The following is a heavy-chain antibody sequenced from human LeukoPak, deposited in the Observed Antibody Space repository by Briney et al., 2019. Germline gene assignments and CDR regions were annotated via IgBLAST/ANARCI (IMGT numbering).Heavy chain of an antibody. D-gene: IGHD3-22*01. J-gene: IGHJ4*02. CDR2: IWYDGSKK. V-gene: IGHV3-33*07. CDR3: ARDERGPDYYDSSGYPYYFDY. Sequence: GGSLRLSCATSGFTFSRHGFYWVRQAPGKGLEWVAVIWYDGSKKYYADSVKGRSTISRDNSKNTLYLEMNSLRAEDTAVYYCARDERGPDYYDSSGYPYYFDYWGQGTLVTVSS. CDR1: GFTFSRHG.